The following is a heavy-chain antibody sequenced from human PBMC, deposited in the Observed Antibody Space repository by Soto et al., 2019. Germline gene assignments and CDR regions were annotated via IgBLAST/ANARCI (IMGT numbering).Heavy chain of an antibody. D-gene: IGHD1-1*01. V-gene: IGHV3-30-3*01. Sequence: QVQLVESGGGVVQPGRSLRLSCAASGFTFSSYAMHWVRQAPGKGLEWVAVISYDGSNKYYADSVKGRFTISRDNSKNTLYLQMNSLRAEDTAVYYGAREVRLEPLYYGMDVWGQGTTVTVSS. CDR2: ISYDGSNK. CDR3: AREVRLEPLYYGMDV. J-gene: IGHJ6*02. CDR1: GFTFSSYA.